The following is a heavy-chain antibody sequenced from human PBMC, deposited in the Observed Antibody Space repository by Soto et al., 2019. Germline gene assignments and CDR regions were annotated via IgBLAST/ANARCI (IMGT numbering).Heavy chain of an antibody. CDR1: GFTFSSYG. D-gene: IGHD3-10*01. Sequence: GGSLRLSCAASGFTFSSYGMHWVRQAPGKGLEWVAVIWYDGSNKYYADSVKGRFTISRDNSKNTLYLQMNSLGAEDTAVYYCAREGYGSGSYNYYYYGMDVWGQGTTVTVSS. J-gene: IGHJ6*02. CDR3: AREGYGSGSYNYYYYGMDV. V-gene: IGHV3-33*01. CDR2: IWYDGSNK.